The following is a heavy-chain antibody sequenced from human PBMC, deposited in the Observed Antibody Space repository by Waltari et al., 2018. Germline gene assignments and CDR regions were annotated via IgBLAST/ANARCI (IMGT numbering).Heavy chain of an antibody. J-gene: IGHJ4*02. CDR1: GFTFSSYA. D-gene: IGHD2-2*01. CDR2: ISGSGGST. CDR3: AKWVPAAELFDY. Sequence: EVQLLESGGGLVQPGGSLRLSCAASGFTFSSYAMSWVRQAPGKGLEGGSAISGSGGSTYYADSGKGRFTISRDKSKNTLYLQMNSLRAEDTAVYYCAKWVPAAELFDYWGQGTLVTVSS. V-gene: IGHV3-23*01.